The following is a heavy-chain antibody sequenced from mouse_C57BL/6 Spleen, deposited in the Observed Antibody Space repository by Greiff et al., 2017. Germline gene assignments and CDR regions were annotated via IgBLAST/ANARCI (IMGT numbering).Heavy chain of an antibody. CDR2: IYPGDGDT. CDR3: ARSDYGKRYFDV. CDR1: GYAFSSSW. J-gene: IGHJ1*03. Sequence: QVQLKQSGPELVKPGASVKISCKASGYAFSSSWMNWVKQRPGKGLEWIGRIYPGDGDTNYNGKFKGKATLTADTSSSTGYMQLSSLTSEDSAVYFCARSDYGKRYFDVWGTGTTVTVSS. D-gene: IGHD2-1*01. V-gene: IGHV1-82*01.